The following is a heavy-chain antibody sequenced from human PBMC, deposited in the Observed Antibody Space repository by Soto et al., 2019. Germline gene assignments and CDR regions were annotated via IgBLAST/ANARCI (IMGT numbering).Heavy chain of an antibody. CDR2: ISAYNGNT. CDR3: ARFGQWELLPYYYYYGMDV. J-gene: IGHJ6*02. V-gene: IGHV1-18*01. D-gene: IGHD1-26*01. CDR1: GYTFTSYG. Sequence: ASVKVSCKASGYTFTSYGISWVRQAPGQGLEWMGWISAYNGNTNYAQKLQGRVTMTTDTSTSTAYMELRSLRSDDTAVYYCARFGQWELLPYYYYYGMDVWGQGTTVTVSS.